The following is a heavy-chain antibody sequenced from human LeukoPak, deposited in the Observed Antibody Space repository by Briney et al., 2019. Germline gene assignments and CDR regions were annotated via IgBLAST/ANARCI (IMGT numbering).Heavy chain of an antibody. V-gene: IGHV3-74*01. CDR3: ARGGRGYSGYDHSAAAGY. J-gene: IGHJ4*02. Sequence: GGSLRLSCAASGFTFSSYWMSWVRQAPGKGLVWVSRINSDGSSTSYADSVKGRFTISRDNAKNTLYLQMNSLRAEDTAVYYCARGGRGYSGYDHSAAAGYWGQGTLVTVSS. D-gene: IGHD5-12*01. CDR2: INSDGSST. CDR1: GFTFSSYW.